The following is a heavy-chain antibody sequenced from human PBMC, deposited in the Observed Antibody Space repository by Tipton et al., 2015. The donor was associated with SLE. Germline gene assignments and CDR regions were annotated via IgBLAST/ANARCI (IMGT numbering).Heavy chain of an antibody. D-gene: IGHD3-10*01. CDR2: IYTSGST. Sequence: LRLSCTVSGGSISSGSYYWSWIRQPAGKGLEWIGYIYTSGSTNYNPSLKSRVTISVDTSKNQFSLKLSSVTAADTAVYYCARGPGSSEDFWGQGTLVTVSS. J-gene: IGHJ4*02. V-gene: IGHV4-61*09. CDR1: GGSISSGSYY. CDR3: ARGPGSSEDF.